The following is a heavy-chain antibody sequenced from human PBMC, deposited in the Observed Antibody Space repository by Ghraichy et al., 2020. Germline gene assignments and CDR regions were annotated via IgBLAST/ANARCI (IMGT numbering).Heavy chain of an antibody. J-gene: IGHJ3*02. CDR1: GGSISSYY. Sequence: SETLSLTCTVSGGSISSYYWSWIRQPPGKGLEWIGYIYTSGSTNYNPSLKSRVTISVDTSKNQFSLKLSSVTAADTAVYYCARYSTVVKGAFDIWGQGTMVTVSS. CDR3: ARYSTVVKGAFDI. D-gene: IGHD4-23*01. V-gene: IGHV4-4*09. CDR2: IYTSGST.